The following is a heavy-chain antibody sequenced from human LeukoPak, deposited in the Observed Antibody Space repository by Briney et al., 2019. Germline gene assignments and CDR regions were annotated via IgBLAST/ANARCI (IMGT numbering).Heavy chain of an antibody. V-gene: IGHV3-21*01. Sequence: PGGSLRLSCAASGFTFSSYSMNWVRQAPGKGLEWVSSISSSSYIYYADSVKGRFTISRDNAKNSLYLQMNSLRAEDTAVYYCARAMTTVTSYYFDYWGQGTLVTVSS. D-gene: IGHD4-17*01. CDR2: ISSSSYI. J-gene: IGHJ4*02. CDR3: ARAMTTVTSYYFDY. CDR1: GFTFSSYS.